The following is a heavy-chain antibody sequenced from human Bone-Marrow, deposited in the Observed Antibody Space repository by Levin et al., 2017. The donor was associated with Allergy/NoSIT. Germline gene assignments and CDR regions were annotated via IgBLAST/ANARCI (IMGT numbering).Heavy chain of an antibody. V-gene: IGHV3-43*01. J-gene: IGHJ4*02. CDR2: ITWDGDDT. Sequence: GESLKISCAASGFTFDDYGMHWVRQAPGKGLEWVSLITWDGDDTFYADSVRGRFTISRDNSNSSVYLQMNSLRTEDTALYFCAKALSFRGQYPRSSPPHFWGQGTRVTVSS. D-gene: IGHD6-6*01. CDR3: AKALSFRGQYPRSSPPHF. CDR1: GFTFDDYG.